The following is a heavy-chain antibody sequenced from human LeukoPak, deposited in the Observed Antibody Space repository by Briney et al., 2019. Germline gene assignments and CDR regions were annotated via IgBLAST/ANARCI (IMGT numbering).Heavy chain of an antibody. Sequence: ASVKVSCKASGYTFTSYGISWVRQAPGQGLEWMGWISAYNGNTNYAQKLQGRVTMTTDTSTSTAYMELRSLRSDDTAVYYCARVDIDIVVVTAAXFXXWGQGTLVTV. CDR3: ARVDIDIVVVTAAXFXX. J-gene: IGHJ4*02. CDR2: ISAYNGNT. V-gene: IGHV1-18*01. CDR1: GYTFTSYG. D-gene: IGHD2-21*02.